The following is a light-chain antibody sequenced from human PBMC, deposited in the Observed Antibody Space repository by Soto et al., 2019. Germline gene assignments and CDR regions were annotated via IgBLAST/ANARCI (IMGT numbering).Light chain of an antibody. J-gene: IGLJ1*01. Sequence: SVLTQPASVSGSPGQSITISCTGATNDVGGYNYVSWYQQHPGKAPKLLIFEVSSRPSGVSNRFSGSKSGNTASLTISGLQAEDEADYYCCSSAGTYTFVFGTGTKVTVL. CDR2: EVS. CDR3: CSSAGTYTFV. CDR1: TNDVGGYNY. V-gene: IGLV2-14*01.